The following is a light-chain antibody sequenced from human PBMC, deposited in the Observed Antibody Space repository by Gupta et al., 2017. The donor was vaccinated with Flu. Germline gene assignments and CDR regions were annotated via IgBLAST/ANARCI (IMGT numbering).Light chain of an antibody. CDR1: QSVSSY. CDR3: QQRSNWLT. V-gene: IGKV3-11*01. J-gene: IGKJ4*01. Sequence: EIVLTQSPATLSLSPGESATLSCRASQSVSSYVGWDQQKPGHAPRLLIYDASNRATGIPARCSGSGSGTDFILTSRSLEPEDFAVYYCQQRSNWLTFGGGTKVEIK. CDR2: DAS.